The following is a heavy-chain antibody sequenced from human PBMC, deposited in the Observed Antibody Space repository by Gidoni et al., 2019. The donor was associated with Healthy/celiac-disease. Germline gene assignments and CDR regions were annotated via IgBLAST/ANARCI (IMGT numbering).Heavy chain of an antibody. V-gene: IGHV1-2*04. J-gene: IGHJ6*03. CDR2: INPNRGGT. CDR1: GYTFTGYY. Sequence: QVQLVQSGAEVKKPGASVKVSCKASGYTFTGYYMHWVRQAPGQGLEWMGWINPNRGGTNYAQKFQGWVTMTRDTSISTAYMELSRLRSDDTAVYYCARYGRSGAGYYYMDVWGKGTTVTVSS. D-gene: IGHD1-26*01. CDR3: ARYGRSGAGYYYMDV.